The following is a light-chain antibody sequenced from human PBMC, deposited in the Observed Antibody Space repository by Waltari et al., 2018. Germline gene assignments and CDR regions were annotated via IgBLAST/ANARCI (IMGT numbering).Light chain of an antibody. V-gene: IGLV3-21*02. CDR1: KIGSKN. J-gene: IGLJ1*01. CDR2: DDG. Sequence: SYVLTQPPSVSVAPGQTARITCDGNKIGSKNVHWYQHKPGQAPVLVVYDDGDRPSGSPERFSGSNSGNTATLTISRVDAGDEADYYCQVWDSGSDHYVFGTVTKVTVL. CDR3: QVWDSGSDHYV.